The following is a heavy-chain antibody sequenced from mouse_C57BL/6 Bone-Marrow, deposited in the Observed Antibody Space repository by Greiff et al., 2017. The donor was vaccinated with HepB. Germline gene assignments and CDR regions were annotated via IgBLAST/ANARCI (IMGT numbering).Heavy chain of an antibody. J-gene: IGHJ2*01. CDR2: IYPSDSET. CDR1: GYTFTSYW. Sequence: QVQLQQPGAELVRPGSSVKLSCKASGYTFTSYWMDWVKQRPGQGLEWIGNIYPSDSETHYNQKFKDKATLTVDKSSSTAYMQLSSLTSEDSAVYYCARGDGYYQDYWGQGTTRTVSS. V-gene: IGHV1-61*01. D-gene: IGHD2-3*01. CDR3: ARGDGYYQDY.